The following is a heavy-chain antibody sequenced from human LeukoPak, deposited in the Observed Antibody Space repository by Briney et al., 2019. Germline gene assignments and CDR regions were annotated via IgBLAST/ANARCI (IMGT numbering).Heavy chain of an antibody. CDR2: INGDGSST. J-gene: IGHJ4*02. D-gene: IGHD5-24*01. Sequence: GGSLRLSCAASGFTFRSYWMHWVRQAPGKGLVWVSRINGDGSSTSYEDSVKGRFTISRDNAKNTLYLQIKSLRAEDTAVYYCARDTRYGDGYKYWGQGTLVTASS. CDR3: ARDTRYGDGYKY. CDR1: GFTFRSYW. V-gene: IGHV3-74*01.